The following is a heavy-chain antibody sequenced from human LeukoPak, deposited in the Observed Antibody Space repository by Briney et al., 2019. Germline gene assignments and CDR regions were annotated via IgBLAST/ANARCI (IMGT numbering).Heavy chain of an antibody. CDR3: ARVIAAAGTNWFDP. CDR1: GGSISSGSYY. J-gene: IGHJ5*02. CDR2: LYTSGST. V-gene: IGHV4-61*02. Sequence: PSETLSLTCTVSGGSISSGSYYWSWIRQPAGKGLEWIGRLYTSGSTNYNPSLKSRVTISVDTSKNQFSLKLSSVAAADTAVYYCARVIAAAGTNWFDPWGQGTLVTVSS. D-gene: IGHD6-13*01.